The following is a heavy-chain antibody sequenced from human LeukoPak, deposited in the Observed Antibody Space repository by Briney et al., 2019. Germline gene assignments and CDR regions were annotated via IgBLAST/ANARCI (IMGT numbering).Heavy chain of an antibody. CDR1: GASISSYY. J-gene: IGHJ5*02. Sequence: SETLSLTCTVSGASISSYYWSWIRQPPGKGLEWIGYIYYNGSPNYNPSLKSRVTMSLDTSENQFSLKLSSVTAADTAVYYCARVLRYFDWLPYNWFDPWGQGTLVTVSS. CDR2: IYYNGSP. V-gene: IGHV4-59*01. CDR3: ARVLRYFDWLPYNWFDP. D-gene: IGHD3-9*01.